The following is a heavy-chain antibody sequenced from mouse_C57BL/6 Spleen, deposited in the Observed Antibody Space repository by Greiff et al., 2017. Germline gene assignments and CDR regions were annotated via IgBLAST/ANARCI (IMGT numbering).Heavy chain of an antibody. D-gene: IGHD1-1*01. CDR3: ARTFTTVVAEYFDV. V-gene: IGHV1-59*01. Sequence: QVQLQQPGAELVRPGTSVKLSCKASGYTFTSDCMHWVKQRPGQGLEWIGVIDPSDSYTNYNQKFEGKATLTVDTSSSTAYMQLSSLTSEDSAVYYCARTFTTVVAEYFDVWGTGTTVTVAS. J-gene: IGHJ1*03. CDR1: GYTFTSDC. CDR2: IDPSDSYT.